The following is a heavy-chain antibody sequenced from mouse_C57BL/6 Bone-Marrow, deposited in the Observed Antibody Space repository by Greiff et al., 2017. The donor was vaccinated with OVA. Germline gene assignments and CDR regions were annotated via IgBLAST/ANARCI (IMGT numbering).Heavy chain of an antibody. Sequence: VKLQQSGAELVMPGASVKLSCKASGYTFTSYWMHWVKQRPGQGLEWIGEIDPSDSYTNYNQKFKGKSTLTVDKSSSTAYMQLSSLTSEDSAVYYCARREYWGQGTTLTVSS. CDR2: IDPSDSYT. CDR3: ARREY. J-gene: IGHJ2*01. V-gene: IGHV1-69*01. CDR1: GYTFTSYW.